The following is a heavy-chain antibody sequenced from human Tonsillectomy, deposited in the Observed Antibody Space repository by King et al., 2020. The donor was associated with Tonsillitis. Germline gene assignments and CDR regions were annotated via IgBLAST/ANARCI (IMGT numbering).Heavy chain of an antibody. CDR1: GFTFSSYA. Sequence: VQLVESGGGLVQPGGSLRLSCAASGFTFSSYAMSWVRQAPGKGLEWFSAISGSGGSTYYADSVKGRFTISRDNSKNTLYLQMNSLRAEDTAVYYCAKDQRITMIVVVITTFDYWGQGTLVTVSS. D-gene: IGHD3-22*01. CDR2: ISGSGGST. V-gene: IGHV3-23*04. CDR3: AKDQRITMIVVVITTFDY. J-gene: IGHJ4*02.